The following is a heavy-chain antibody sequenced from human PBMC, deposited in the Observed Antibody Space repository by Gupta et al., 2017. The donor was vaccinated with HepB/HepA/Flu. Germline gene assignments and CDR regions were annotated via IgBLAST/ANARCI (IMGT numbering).Heavy chain of an antibody. CDR3: ARARDSSSWLNWFDP. V-gene: IGHV1-69*04. J-gene: IGHJ5*02. D-gene: IGHD6-13*01. CDR2: IIPILGIA. Sequence: QVQLVQSGAEVKKPGSSVKVSCKASGGTFSSYAISWVRQAPGQGLEWMGRIIPILGIANYAQKFQGRVTITADKSTSTAYMELSSLRSEDTAVYYCARARDSSSWLNWFDPWGQGTLVTVSS. CDR1: GGTFSSYA.